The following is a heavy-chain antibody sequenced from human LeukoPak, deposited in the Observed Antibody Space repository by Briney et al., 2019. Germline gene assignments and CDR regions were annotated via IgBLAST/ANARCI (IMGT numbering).Heavy chain of an antibody. J-gene: IGHJ4*02. Sequence: ASVKVSCKASGYTFTSYGISWVRQAPGQGLEWMGRIIPILGIANYAQKFQGRVTITADKSTSTAYMELSSLRSEDTAVYYCARGHYDILTGYYTKIDYWGQGTLVTVSS. CDR2: IIPILGIA. V-gene: IGHV1-69*04. D-gene: IGHD3-9*01. CDR3: ARGHYDILTGYYTKIDY. CDR1: GYTFTSYG.